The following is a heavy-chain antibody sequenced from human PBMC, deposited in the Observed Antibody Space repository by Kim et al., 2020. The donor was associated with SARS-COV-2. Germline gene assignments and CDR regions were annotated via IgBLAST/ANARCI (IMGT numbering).Heavy chain of an antibody. CDR1: GGSISSYY. Sequence: SETLSLTCTVSGGSISSYYWNWIRQPPGKGLEWIGYIYYSGSTNYNPSLKSRVTISVDTSKNQFSLKLSSVTAADTAVYYCAGYRGYCSDGSCPRWFDPWGQGTLVTVSS. CDR2: IYYSGST. CDR3: AGYRGYCSDGSCPRWFDP. V-gene: IGHV4-59*01. J-gene: IGHJ5*02. D-gene: IGHD2-15*01.